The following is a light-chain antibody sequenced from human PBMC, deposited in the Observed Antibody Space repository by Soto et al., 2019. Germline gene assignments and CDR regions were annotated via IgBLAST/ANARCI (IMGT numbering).Light chain of an antibody. Sequence: QAVVTQPPSASGTPGQRVTISCSGSSSNIGSNTVNWYQQLPGTAPKLLIYSNNQRPSGVTDRFSGSKSGTSASLAISGLQSEDEADYYCAAWDDSLNGHVVFGGGTKLTVL. V-gene: IGLV1-44*01. CDR2: SNN. CDR3: AAWDDSLNGHVV. J-gene: IGLJ2*01. CDR1: SSNIGSNT.